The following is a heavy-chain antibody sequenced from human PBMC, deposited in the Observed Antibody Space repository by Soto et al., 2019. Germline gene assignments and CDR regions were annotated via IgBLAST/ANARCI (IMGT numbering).Heavy chain of an antibody. CDR3: ATYRRSEDFDTSGLDY. D-gene: IGHD3-22*01. Sequence: QVQLVQSGAEVKKPGASVKVSCKVSGYTLTELFMHWVRQAPGKGLEWMGGFDPEDGETIDAQKFQGRVTMTEDTPTGTADMGLSSLSSEDTAVYYCATYRRSEDFDTSGLDYWGQGTLVTVSS. V-gene: IGHV1-24*01. CDR2: FDPEDGET. CDR1: GYTLTELF. J-gene: IGHJ4*02.